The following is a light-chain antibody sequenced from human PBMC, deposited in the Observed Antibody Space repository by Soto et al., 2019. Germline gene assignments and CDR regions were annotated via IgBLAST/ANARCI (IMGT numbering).Light chain of an antibody. V-gene: IGKV3-11*01. J-gene: IGKJ3*01. CDR1: QSVTSY. CDR2: DAS. Sequence: EIVLTQSPATLSLSPGERATLSCRASQSVTSYLAWYQQKPGQAPRLLIYDASNRATGIPARFSGSGSETDFTLTISSLEPEDFAVYYCQQRSNWPLTFGPGTKVDIK. CDR3: QQRSNWPLT.